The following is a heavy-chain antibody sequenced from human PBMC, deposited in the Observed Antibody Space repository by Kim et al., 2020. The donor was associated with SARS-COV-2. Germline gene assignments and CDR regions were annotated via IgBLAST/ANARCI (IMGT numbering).Heavy chain of an antibody. Sequence: GGSLRLSCAASGFTFSDHDMDWVRQAPGKGLEWVARIRKKTDSFTTEYATSVIGRFTISRDDSKNSLFLQMSSLKTEDTAVYSCTRARLSNKRSYIERWGQGTLVTVSS. CDR3: TRARLSNKRSYIER. CDR2: IRKKTDSFTT. CDR1: GFTFSDHD. J-gene: IGHJ4*02. V-gene: IGHV3-72*01. D-gene: IGHD2-8*01.